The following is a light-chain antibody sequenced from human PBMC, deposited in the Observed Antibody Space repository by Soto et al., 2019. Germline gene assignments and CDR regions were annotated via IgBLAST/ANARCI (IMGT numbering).Light chain of an antibody. V-gene: IGKV3-15*01. J-gene: IGKJ3*01. CDR2: GAS. CDR3: QQYNNWRXEIT. Sequence: EIVMTQSPATLSVSPGERATLSCRASQSVSSNLAWYQQKPGQAPRLLIYGASTRATGIPARFXXXXXGTXXXXXXXXXXXEDFAVYYCQQYNNWRXEITFGPGTKVDIK. CDR1: QSVSSN.